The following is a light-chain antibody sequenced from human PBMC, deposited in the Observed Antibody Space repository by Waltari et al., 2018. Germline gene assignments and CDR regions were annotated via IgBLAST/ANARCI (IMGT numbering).Light chain of an antibody. J-gene: IGKJ2*01. V-gene: IGKV3-11*01. CDR1: QSVSSY. CDR3: QQRSNWPPL. Sequence: EIVLTQSPATLSLSTGERATLSCRASQSVSSYLAWYQQKPGQAPRLLIYDASNRATGIPARFSCSGSGTDFTLTISSLEPEDFAVYYCQQRSNWPPLFGQGTKLEIK. CDR2: DAS.